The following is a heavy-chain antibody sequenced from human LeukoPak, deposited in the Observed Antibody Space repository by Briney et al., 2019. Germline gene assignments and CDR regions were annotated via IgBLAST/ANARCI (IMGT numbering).Heavy chain of an antibody. CDR2: INSDGSDT. J-gene: IGHJ4*02. Sequence: PGGSLRLSCAASGFTFSSYWMHWVRQAPGKGLVWVSRINSDGSDTSYAESVKGRSIISRDNAKNTLYLQMNSLRAEDTAVYYCARAYDGALEYWGQGTLVTVSS. V-gene: IGHV3-74*01. D-gene: IGHD3-16*01. CDR3: ARAYDGALEY. CDR1: GFTFSSYW.